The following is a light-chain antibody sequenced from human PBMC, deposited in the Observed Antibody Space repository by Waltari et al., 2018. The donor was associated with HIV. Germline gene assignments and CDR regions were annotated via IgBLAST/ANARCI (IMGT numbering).Light chain of an antibody. CDR3: QQYGSSPPYS. CDR2: AAS. J-gene: IGKJ2*03. V-gene: IGKV3-20*01. CDR1: QRVTTGH. Sequence: PGERATLSCRASQRVTTGHLAWYQQTPGQAPRLLIYAASSRATGIPDRFGGSGSGTDFTLTISRLEPEDFAVYYCQQYGSSPPYSFGQGTKLEIK.